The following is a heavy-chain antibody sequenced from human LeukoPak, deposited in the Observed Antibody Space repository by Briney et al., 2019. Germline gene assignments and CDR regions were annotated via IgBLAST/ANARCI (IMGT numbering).Heavy chain of an antibody. CDR3: VRGGDDPDH. CDR1: GFTFSSYS. J-gene: IGHJ4*02. V-gene: IGHV3-74*01. D-gene: IGHD3-16*01. Sequence: GGSLRLSCAASGFTFSSYSMNWVRQAPGKGLVWVARIVGDGTSATYADSVKGRFTISRDNGKDTLYLQMNSLRVEDTALYYCVRGGDDPDHWGQGTLVTVSS. CDR2: IVGDGTSA.